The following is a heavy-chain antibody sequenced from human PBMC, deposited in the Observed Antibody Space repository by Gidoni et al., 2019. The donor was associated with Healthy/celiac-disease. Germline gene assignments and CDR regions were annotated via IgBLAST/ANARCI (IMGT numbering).Heavy chain of an antibody. CDR2: IIPILGIA. CDR1: GGTFSSYA. D-gene: IGHD3-9*01. J-gene: IGHJ5*02. CDR3: ARDPRAWKDYDILTGYYVGWFDP. V-gene: IGHV1-69*09. Sequence: QVQLVQSGAEVKKPGSSVKVSCKASGGTFSSYAISWVRQAPGQGLEWMGRIIPILGIANYAQKFQGRVTITADKSTSTAYMELSSLRSEDTAVYYCARDPRAWKDYDILTGYYVGWFDPWGQGTLVTVSS.